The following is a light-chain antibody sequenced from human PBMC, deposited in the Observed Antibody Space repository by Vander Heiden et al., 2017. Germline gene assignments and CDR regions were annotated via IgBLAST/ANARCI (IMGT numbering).Light chain of an antibody. Sequence: SYYLTQPPSVSVSPGQTARITCSGDALPQKHAFWYQQKSGQAPLRMMYEGIKRPSGVPKRFSGSNSGKAATLTLSGAQVDDEADYFCYSTDSSGHVVFGGGTKLAGL. V-gene: IGLV3-10*01. CDR2: EGI. CDR3: YSTDSSGHVV. CDR1: ALPQKH. J-gene: IGLJ3*02.